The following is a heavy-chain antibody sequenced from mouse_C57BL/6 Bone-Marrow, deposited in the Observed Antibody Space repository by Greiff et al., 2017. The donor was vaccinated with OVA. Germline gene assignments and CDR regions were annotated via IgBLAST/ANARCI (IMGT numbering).Heavy chain of an antibody. CDR2: IYPGSGNT. V-gene: IGHV1-76*01. D-gene: IGHD2-13*01. CDR3: ARYGDYYFDY. Sequence: VQLQQSGAELVRPGASVKLSCTASGYTFTDYYINWVKQRPGQGLEWIARIYPGSGNTYYNEKFKGKATLTAEKSSSTAYMQLSSLTSEDSAVYFCARYGDYYFDYWGQGTTLTVSS. J-gene: IGHJ2*01. CDR1: GYTFTDYY.